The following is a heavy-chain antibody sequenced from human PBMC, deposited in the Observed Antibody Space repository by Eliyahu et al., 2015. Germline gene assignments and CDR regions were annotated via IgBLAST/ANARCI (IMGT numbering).Heavy chain of an antibody. CDR2: IYTSGXT. D-gene: IGHD4-17*01. CDR3: ARGWLDYGDYMSWFDP. J-gene: IGHJ5*02. CDR1: GXSIXGYY. Sequence: QVQLQESGPGLVKPSXTLSLTCTVSGXSIXGYYXXWIRQPAGKGLEWIGRIYTSGXTNYNPSLKSRVTMSVDTSKNQFSLKLSSVTAADTAVYYCARGWLDYGDYMSWFDPWGQGTLVTVSS. V-gene: IGHV4-4*07.